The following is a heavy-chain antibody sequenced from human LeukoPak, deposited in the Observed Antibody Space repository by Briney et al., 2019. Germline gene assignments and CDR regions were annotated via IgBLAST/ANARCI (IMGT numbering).Heavy chain of an antibody. J-gene: IGHJ5*02. Sequence: MASETLSLTCTVSGGSISSYYWSWIRQPPGKGLEWIGYIYYSGSTNYNPSLKSRVTISVDTSKNQFSLKLSSVTAADTAVYYCARDSPHYDFWSGYTPASWFDPWGQGTLVTVSS. D-gene: IGHD3-3*01. CDR1: GGSISSYY. CDR2: IYYSGST. CDR3: ARDSPHYDFWSGYTPASWFDP. V-gene: IGHV4-59*01.